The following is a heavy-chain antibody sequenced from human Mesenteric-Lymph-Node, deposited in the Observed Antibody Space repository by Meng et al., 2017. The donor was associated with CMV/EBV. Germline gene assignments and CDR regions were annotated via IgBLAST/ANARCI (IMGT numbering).Heavy chain of an antibody. Sequence: GSLRLSCTVSGGSISSSSYYWGWIRQTPGKGLEWFCYSYYIGSTNYNPSLKSRVTISVDTSENKFSRRMSSVTAADTAVYYCAREPYFCSSASCYGPQTKYYNYGMDVWGQGTRVTVSS. CDR2: SYYIGST. CDR3: AREPYFCSSASCYGPQTKYYNYGMDV. V-gene: IGHV4-61*01. D-gene: IGHD2-2*01. J-gene: IGHJ6*02. CDR1: GGSISSSSYY.